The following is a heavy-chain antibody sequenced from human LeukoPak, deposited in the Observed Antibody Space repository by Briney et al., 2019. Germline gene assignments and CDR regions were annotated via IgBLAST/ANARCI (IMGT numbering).Heavy chain of an antibody. CDR2: ISAYNGNT. CDR1: GYTFTSYG. D-gene: IGHD4/OR15-4a*01. V-gene: IGHV1-18*01. CDR3: ARDVDYANPRHDY. Sequence: AASAKVSCKASGYTFTSYGISWVRQAPGQGLEWMGWISAYNGNTNYAQKLQGRVTMTTDTSTSTAYMELRSLRAEDTAVYYCARDVDYANPRHDYWGQGTLVTVSS. J-gene: IGHJ4*02.